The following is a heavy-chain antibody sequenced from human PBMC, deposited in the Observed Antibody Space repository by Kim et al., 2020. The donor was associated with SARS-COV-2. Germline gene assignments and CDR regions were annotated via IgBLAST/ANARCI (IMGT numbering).Heavy chain of an antibody. D-gene: IGHD6-25*01. CDR2: IFFAGGT. V-gene: IGHV3-53*01. CDR3: ARGSPPRREFDF. Sequence: GGSLRLSCAASGFTVSSNYMTWVRQAPGKGLEWVSVIFFAGGTFYTDSVKGRFTISRDNSKNTVDLQMNSLRAEDTAVYYCARGSPPRREFDFWGQGTL. CDR1: GFTVSSNY. J-gene: IGHJ4*02.